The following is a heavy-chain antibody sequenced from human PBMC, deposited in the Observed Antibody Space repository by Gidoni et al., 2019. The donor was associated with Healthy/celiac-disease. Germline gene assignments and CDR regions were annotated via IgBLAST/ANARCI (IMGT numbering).Heavy chain of an antibody. Sequence: QLQLQESGPGLVKPSETLSLTCTVSGGSISSSSYYWGWIRQPPGKGLEWIGSIYYSGSTYYNPSLKSRVTISVDTSKNQFSLKLSSVTAADTAVYYCARQGLSYGSPDWFDPWGQGTLVTVSS. CDR1: GGSISSSSYY. CDR2: IYYSGST. D-gene: IGHD5-18*01. CDR3: ARQGLSYGSPDWFDP. V-gene: IGHV4-39*01. J-gene: IGHJ5*02.